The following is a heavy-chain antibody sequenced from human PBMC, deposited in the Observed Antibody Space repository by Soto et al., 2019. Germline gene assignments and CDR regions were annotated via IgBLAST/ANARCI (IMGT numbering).Heavy chain of an antibody. CDR1: GGSFSGYD. D-gene: IGHD3-3*01. V-gene: IGHV4-34*01. CDR3: GRGSRNFWSGSLFDY. J-gene: IGHJ4*02. CDR2: INHSGST. Sequence: SETLSLTCAVYGGSFSGYDWSWIRQPPGKGLEWIGEINHSGSTNYNPSLKSRVTISVDTSKNQFSLKLSSVTAADTAVYYCGRGSRNFWSGSLFDYWGQGTLVTVSS.